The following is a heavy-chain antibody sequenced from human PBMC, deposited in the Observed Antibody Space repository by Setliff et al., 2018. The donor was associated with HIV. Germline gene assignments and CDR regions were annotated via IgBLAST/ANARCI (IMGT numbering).Heavy chain of an antibody. CDR2: INPKSGAT. CDR3: ARRAEDLAINPPSFDYYFDY. Sequence: GASVKVSCKTFGYRFTDFYVNWVGQAPGQGLEWMGWINPKSGATKNAQKFQGRVTMTRDTSISTVYMELSSLRSDDTALYFCARRAEDLAINPPSFDYYFDYWGQGTPVTVSS. CDR1: GYRFTDFY. V-gene: IGHV1-2*02. J-gene: IGHJ4*02. D-gene: IGHD3-9*01.